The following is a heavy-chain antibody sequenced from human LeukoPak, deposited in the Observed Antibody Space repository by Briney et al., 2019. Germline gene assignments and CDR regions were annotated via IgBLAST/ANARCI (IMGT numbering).Heavy chain of an antibody. V-gene: IGHV3-66*01. CDR2: IYSGGST. CDR3: AREEGIYGGLN. J-gene: IGHJ4*02. Sequence: GGSLRLSCAASGFTVSSNYMSWVRQAPGKGLEGVSVIYSGGSTYYADSVKGRFTISRDNSKNTLYLQMNSLRAEDTAVYYCAREEGIYGGLNWGQGTLVTVSS. D-gene: IGHD4-23*01. CDR1: GFTVSSNY.